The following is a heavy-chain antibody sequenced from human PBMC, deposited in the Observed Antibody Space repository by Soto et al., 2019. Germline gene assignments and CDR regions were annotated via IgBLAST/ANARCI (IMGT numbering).Heavy chain of an antibody. CDR3: AKEYTPTSATGVAFDI. Sequence: PGGSLRLSCSASGFTFVDYAMNWVRQAQGKGLEWVSGISWNSGSIGDADSVKGRFTISRDNAKNSLYLQMNSLRAEDTALYYCAKEYTPTSATGVAFDIWGQGTMVTVSS. CDR2: ISWNSGSI. D-gene: IGHD2-2*02. CDR1: GFTFVDYA. V-gene: IGHV3-9*01. J-gene: IGHJ3*02.